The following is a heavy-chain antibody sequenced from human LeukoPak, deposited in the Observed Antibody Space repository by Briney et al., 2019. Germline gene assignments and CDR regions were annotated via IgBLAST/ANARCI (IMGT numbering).Heavy chain of an antibody. Sequence: ASVTVSCKASGGTFSSYAISWVRQAPGQGLEWMGRIIPILGIANYAQKFQGRVTITADKSTSTAYMELSSLRSEDTAVYYCASGRSVGATTVYWGQGTLVTVSS. J-gene: IGHJ4*02. D-gene: IGHD1-26*01. CDR2: IIPILGIA. CDR3: ASGRSVGATTVY. V-gene: IGHV1-69*04. CDR1: GGTFSSYA.